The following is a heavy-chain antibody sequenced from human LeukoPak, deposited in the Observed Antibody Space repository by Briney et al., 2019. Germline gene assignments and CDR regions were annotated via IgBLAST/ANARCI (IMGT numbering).Heavy chain of an antibody. V-gene: IGHV4-59*01. J-gene: IGHJ5*02. CDR1: GGSISNYY. D-gene: IGHD2-2*03. Sequence: PSETLSLTCTVSGGSISNYYWSWIRQPPGKGLEWIGYIYYSGSTNYNPSLKSRVTISVDTSKNQLSLKLSSVTAADTAVYYCARAPSNSGYNWFDPWGQGTLVTVSS. CDR2: IYYSGST. CDR3: ARAPSNSGYNWFDP.